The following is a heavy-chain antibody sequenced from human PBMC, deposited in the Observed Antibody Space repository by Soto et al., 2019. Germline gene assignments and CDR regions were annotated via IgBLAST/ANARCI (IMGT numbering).Heavy chain of an antibody. D-gene: IGHD4-17*01. J-gene: IGHJ4*02. CDR1: GYTFTSYA. CDR3: AKEPYGDSDYFDF. Sequence: QVQLVQSGAKVKKPGASVKVSCKSSGYTFTSYAIHWVRQAPGQRLEWMGWIDTGNGDTKYSENFQSRVTITRDTSANTAYMELSSLISEDTAVYYCAKEPYGDSDYFDFWGQGTLVTVSS. CDR2: IDTGNGDT. V-gene: IGHV1-3*04.